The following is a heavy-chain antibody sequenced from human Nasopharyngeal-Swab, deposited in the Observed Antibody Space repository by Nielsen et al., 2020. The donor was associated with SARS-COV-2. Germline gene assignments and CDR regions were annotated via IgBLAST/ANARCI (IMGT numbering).Heavy chain of an antibody. CDR1: GGSVSSGSYY. Sequence: SETLSLTCTVSGGSVSSGSYYWSWIRQPPGKGLEWIGYMYYSGSTNYNPSLKSRVTISVDTSKNQFSLKLISVTAADTAVYYCARDIGAAALAPWRGYYGMDVWGQGTTVTVSS. D-gene: IGHD3-10*01. CDR3: ARDIGAAALAPWRGYYGMDV. CDR2: MYYSGST. J-gene: IGHJ6*02. V-gene: IGHV4-61*01.